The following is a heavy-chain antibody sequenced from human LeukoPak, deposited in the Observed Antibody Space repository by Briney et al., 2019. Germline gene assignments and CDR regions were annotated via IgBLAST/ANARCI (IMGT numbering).Heavy chain of an antibody. CDR2: IQYDGNTK. J-gene: IGHJ6*03. CDR1: GFTFTTYA. Sequence: QTGGSLRLSCVASGFTFTTYAMHWVRQAPGKGLEWVAFIQYDGNTKYYVDSVKGRFTISRDTSKNTLFLQMSSLRAEDTAVYYCAKRGRTYSYYYYVDVWGKGTTVTVSS. V-gene: IGHV3-30*02. CDR3: AKRGRTYSYYYYVDV.